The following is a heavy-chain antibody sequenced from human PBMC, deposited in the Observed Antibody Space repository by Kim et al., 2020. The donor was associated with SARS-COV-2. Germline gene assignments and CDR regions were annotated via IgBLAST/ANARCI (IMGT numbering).Heavy chain of an antibody. CDR1: GGTFSSYA. Sequence: SVKVSCKASGGTFSSYAISWVRQAPGQGLEWMGGIIPIFGTANYAQKFQGRVTITADESTSTAYMELSSLRSEDTAVYYCARTADSSSWSLPFDYWGQGTLVTVSS. D-gene: IGHD6-13*01. V-gene: IGHV1-69*13. CDR3: ARTADSSSWSLPFDY. CDR2: IIPIFGTA. J-gene: IGHJ4*02.